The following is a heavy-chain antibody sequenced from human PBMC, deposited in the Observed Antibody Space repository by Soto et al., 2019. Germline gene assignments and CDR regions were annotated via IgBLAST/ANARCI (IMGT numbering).Heavy chain of an antibody. D-gene: IGHD5-18*01. CDR2: IYYSGST. V-gene: IGHV4-39*01. J-gene: IGHJ6*02. CDR3: ARQDTAMVRWDFYYGMDV. CDR1: GCSISSSTHY. Sequence: SETLSLTCTVSGCSISSSTHYWGWIRQPPGKGLEWIGSIYYSGSTYYNPSLKSRVTISVDTSKNQFSLKLSSVTAADTAVYYCARQDTAMVRWDFYYGMDVWGQGITVTVSS.